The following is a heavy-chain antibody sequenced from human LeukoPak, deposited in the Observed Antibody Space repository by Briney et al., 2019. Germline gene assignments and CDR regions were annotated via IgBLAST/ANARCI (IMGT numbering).Heavy chain of an antibody. CDR3: ERRNRSISYGGNARSSWFDP. Sequence: SVKLSCKASGGTVSSYAISWVRQAPGQGLEWMGGIIPIFGTANYAQKFQGRVTITADESTSTAYMALSSLRSEDTAVYYCERRNRSISYGGNARSSWFDPWGQGTLVTVSS. J-gene: IGHJ5*02. V-gene: IGHV1-69*13. CDR1: GGTVSSYA. CDR2: IIPIFGTA. D-gene: IGHD4-23*01.